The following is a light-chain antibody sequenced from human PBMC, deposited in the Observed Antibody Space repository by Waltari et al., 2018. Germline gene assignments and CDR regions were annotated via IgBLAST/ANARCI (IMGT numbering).Light chain of an antibody. V-gene: IGKV3-11*01. CDR2: DAS. Sequence: DIVRTQSPATLSVSPGESVNLSCRASRSVNHCLVWYQQKPGQAPSLVIYDASSRASGIPARCTCSGSGTDCTLTISSLEPDDFAVYYCQHRANRPPWTFGQATKV. J-gene: IGKJ1*01. CDR3: QHRANRPPWT. CDR1: RSVNHC.